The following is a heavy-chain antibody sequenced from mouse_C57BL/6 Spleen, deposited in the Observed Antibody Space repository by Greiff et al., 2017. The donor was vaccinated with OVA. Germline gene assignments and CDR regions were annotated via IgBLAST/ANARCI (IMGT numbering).Heavy chain of an antibody. CDR1: GFTFTDYY. J-gene: IGHJ4*01. CDR3: ARSVPPDYDDYYAMDY. D-gene: IGHD2-4*01. V-gene: IGHV7-3*01. Sequence: EVKVIESGGGLVQPGGSLSLSCAASGFTFTDYYMSWVRQPPGKALEWLGFIRNKANGYTTEYSASVKGRFTISRDNSQSILYLQMNALRAEDSATYYCARSVPPDYDDYYAMDYWGQGTSVTVSS. CDR2: IRNKANGYTT.